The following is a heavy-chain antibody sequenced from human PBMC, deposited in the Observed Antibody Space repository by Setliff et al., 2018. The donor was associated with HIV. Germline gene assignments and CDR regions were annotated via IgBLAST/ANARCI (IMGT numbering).Heavy chain of an antibody. J-gene: IGHJ4*02. CDR1: GGTFIRYA. V-gene: IGHV1-69*13. CDR2: IIPIFGIP. Sequence: SVKVSCKASGGTFIRYAFNWVRQAPGQGLEWMGEIIPIFGIPSYAQRFQDRVTITADESTNTAYMELSSLRSEDTAVYYCARVGAAAGEVNFDYWGQGTLVTVSS. CDR3: ARVGAAAGEVNFDY. D-gene: IGHD6-13*01.